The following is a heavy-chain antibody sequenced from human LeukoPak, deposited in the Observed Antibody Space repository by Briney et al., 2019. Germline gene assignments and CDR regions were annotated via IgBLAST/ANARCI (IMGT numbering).Heavy chain of an antibody. J-gene: IGHJ4*02. CDR3: ARVRGVAAAGSYFDY. CDR2: IYTSGST. V-gene: IGHV4-61*02. CDR1: GGSISSGSYY. Sequence: SETLSLTCTVSGGSISSGSYYWSWIRQPAGKGLEWIGRIYTSGSTNYNPSLKSRVTISVDTSKNQFSLKLSSVTAADTAVYYCARVRGVAAAGSYFDYWGQGTLVTVSS. D-gene: IGHD6-13*01.